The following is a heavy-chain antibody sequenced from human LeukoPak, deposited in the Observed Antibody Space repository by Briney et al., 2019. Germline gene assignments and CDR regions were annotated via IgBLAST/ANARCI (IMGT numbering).Heavy chain of an antibody. CDR3: ARAPTYTYCSGGSCYSSWFDP. J-gene: IGHJ5*02. Sequence: ASVKVSCKASGYTFTGYYMHWVRQAPGQGLEWMGWINPNSGGTNYAQKFQGWVTMTRDTSTSTAYMELSRLRSDDTAVYYCARAPTYTYCSGGSCYSSWFDPWGQGTLVTVSS. CDR2: INPNSGGT. CDR1: GYTFTGYY. D-gene: IGHD2-15*01. V-gene: IGHV1-2*04.